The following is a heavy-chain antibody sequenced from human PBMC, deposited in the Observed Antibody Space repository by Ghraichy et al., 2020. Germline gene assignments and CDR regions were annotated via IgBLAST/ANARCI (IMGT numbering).Heavy chain of an antibody. CDR3: ARDVTMVRGVTLSNWFDP. D-gene: IGHD3-10*01. Sequence: ASVKVSCKASGYTFTGYYMHWVRQAPGQGLEWMGWINPNSGGTNYAQKFQGRVTMTRDTSISTAYMELSRLRSDDTAVYYCARDVTMVRGVTLSNWFDPWGQGTLVTVSS. CDR1: GYTFTGYY. V-gene: IGHV1-2*02. CDR2: INPNSGGT. J-gene: IGHJ5*02.